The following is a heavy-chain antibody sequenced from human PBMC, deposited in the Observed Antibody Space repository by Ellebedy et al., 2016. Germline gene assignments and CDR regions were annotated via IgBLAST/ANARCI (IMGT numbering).Heavy chain of an antibody. V-gene: IGHV1-58*02. Sequence: ASVKVSCKASGFTFTSSAMQWVRQARGQRLEWIGWIVVGSGNTNYAQKFQERVTITRDMSTSTAYMELSSLRSEDTAVYYCAASTPKVVVAADRHYGMDVWGQGTTVTVSS. J-gene: IGHJ6*02. CDR2: IVVGSGNT. CDR3: AASTPKVVVAADRHYGMDV. D-gene: IGHD2-15*01. CDR1: GFTFTSSA.